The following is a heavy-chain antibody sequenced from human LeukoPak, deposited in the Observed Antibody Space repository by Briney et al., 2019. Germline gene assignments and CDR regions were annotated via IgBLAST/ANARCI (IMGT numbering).Heavy chain of an antibody. CDR1: GLTFSSFS. J-gene: IGHJ4*02. Sequence: PGGSLRLSCAASGLTFSSFSFNWVRQAPGKGLEWVSSINTVASYIYYADSVKGRFTISRDNAKNSLYLQMNSLRAEDTGVYYCARLRRNSDKSGFYYYYDYWGQGTLVTVSS. CDR2: INTVASYI. CDR3: ARLRRNSDKSGFYYYYDY. D-gene: IGHD3-22*01. V-gene: IGHV3-21*06.